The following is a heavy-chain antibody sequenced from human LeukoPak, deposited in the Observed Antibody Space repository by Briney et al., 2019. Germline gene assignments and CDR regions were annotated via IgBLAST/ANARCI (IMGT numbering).Heavy chain of an antibody. CDR3: SLIDY. Sequence: GGSLRLSCAASGFTLSSSWMHWVCQAPEKGLEWVADIKCDGSEKYYVDSVKGRLTISRDNANNSLYLQVNSLRAEDIKSSRYSLIDYWGQGTLVTVSS. CDR2: IKCDGSEK. D-gene: IGHD2-21*01. V-gene: IGHV3-52*01. J-gene: IGHJ4*02. CDR1: GFTLSSSW.